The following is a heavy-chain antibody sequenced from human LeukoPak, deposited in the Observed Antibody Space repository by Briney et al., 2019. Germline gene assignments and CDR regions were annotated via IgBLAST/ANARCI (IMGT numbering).Heavy chain of an antibody. J-gene: IGHJ4*02. V-gene: IGHV1-3*01. D-gene: IGHD3-3*01. CDR3: ARAYYDFWSGYSGIFDY. CDR1: GYTFTSYA. CDR2: INAGNGNT. Sequence: ASVKVSCKASGYTFTSYAMHWVRQAPGQRLEWMGWINAGNGNTKYSQKFQGRVTMTRDTSTSTVYMELSSLRSDDTAVYYCARAYYDFWSGYSGIFDYWGQGTLVTVSS.